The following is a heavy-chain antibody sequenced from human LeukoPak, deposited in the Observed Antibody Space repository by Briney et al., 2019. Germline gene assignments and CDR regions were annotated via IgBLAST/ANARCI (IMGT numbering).Heavy chain of an antibody. CDR1: GYTFTDYY. V-gene: IGHV1-2*06. CDR2: INGKNGDT. CDR3: ARDPWGGDIVVVPAAIHDP. Sequence: ASVKVSCKASGYTFTDYYIHWVRQAPGQGLEWMGRINGKNGDTDYARKFQGRVTMTRDTSISTAYMELSRLRSDDTAVFYCARDPWGGDIVVVPAAIHDPWGQGTLVTVSS. D-gene: IGHD2-2*01. J-gene: IGHJ5*02.